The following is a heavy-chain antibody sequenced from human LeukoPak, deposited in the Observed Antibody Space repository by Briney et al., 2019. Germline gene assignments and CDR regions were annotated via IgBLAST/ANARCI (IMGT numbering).Heavy chain of an antibody. D-gene: IGHD6-19*01. V-gene: IGHV4-61*01. CDR2: IYYSGST. J-gene: IGHJ4*02. CDR3: ARESSGHIAVAGKRGNYFDY. Sequence: SETLSLTCTVSGVSVSSGSYYWSWIRQPPGKGLEWIGYIYYSGSTNYNPSLKSRVTISVDTSKNQFSLKLSSVTAADMAVYYCARESSGHIAVAGKRGNYFDYWGQGTLVTVSS. CDR1: GVSVSSGSYY.